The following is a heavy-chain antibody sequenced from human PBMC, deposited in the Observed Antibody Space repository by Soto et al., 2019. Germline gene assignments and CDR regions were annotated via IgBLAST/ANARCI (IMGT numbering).Heavy chain of an antibody. D-gene: IGHD2-15*01. CDR3: ARGSCSGGSCYSVPFDY. V-gene: IGHV4-31*03. CDR1: GGSISSGGYY. Sequence: QVQLQESGPGLVKPSQTLSLTCTVSGGSISSGGYYWSWIRQHPGKGLEWIGYIYYSGSTYYNPSLKSRVTISVATSKNQFSLKLSSVTAADTAVYYCARGSCSGGSCYSVPFDYWGQGTLVTVSS. CDR2: IYYSGST. J-gene: IGHJ4*02.